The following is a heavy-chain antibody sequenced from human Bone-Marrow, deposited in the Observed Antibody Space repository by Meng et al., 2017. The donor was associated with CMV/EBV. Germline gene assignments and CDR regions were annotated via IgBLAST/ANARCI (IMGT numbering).Heavy chain of an antibody. J-gene: IGHJ4*02. V-gene: IGHV1-69*05. D-gene: IGHD6-13*01. CDR1: GTFSRYA. CDR3: ARSASGQQLVRGDYFDY. Sequence: GTFSRYAISGVRQAPGQGLEWMGGIIPIFGAANYAQKFQGRVTISMDESTSTAYMELSSLRSEDTAVYYCARSASGQQLVRGDYFDYWGQGTLVTVSS. CDR2: IIPIFGAA.